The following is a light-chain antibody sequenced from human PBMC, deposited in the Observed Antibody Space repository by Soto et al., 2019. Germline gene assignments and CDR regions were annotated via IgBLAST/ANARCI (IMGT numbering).Light chain of an antibody. CDR1: SCNIGAGYD. J-gene: IGLJ3*02. CDR3: QSYDRSLSGTV. Sequence: QSVLTQPPSVSGAPGQRVTISCTGSSCNIGAGYDVHWYKQLPGTAPKLLIFGNNNRPSGVPDRFSGSKFGPSASLAITGLQDDDEADYYCQSYDRSLSGTVLGGGTKVTVL. CDR2: GNN. V-gene: IGLV1-40*01.